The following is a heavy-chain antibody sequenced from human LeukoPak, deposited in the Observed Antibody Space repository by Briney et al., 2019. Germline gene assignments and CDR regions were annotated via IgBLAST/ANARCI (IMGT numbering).Heavy chain of an antibody. V-gene: IGHV4-34*01. CDR2: INHSGSA. D-gene: IGHD3-10*01. J-gene: IGHJ4*02. Sequence: SETLSLTCAVYGGSFSGYYWSWIRQPPGKGLEWIGEINHSGSANYNPSLKSRVTISVDTSKNQFSLKLSSVTAADTAVYYCASRYYGSGSQKKHDYWGQGTLVTVSS. CDR3: ASRYYGSGSQKKHDY. CDR1: GGSFSGYY.